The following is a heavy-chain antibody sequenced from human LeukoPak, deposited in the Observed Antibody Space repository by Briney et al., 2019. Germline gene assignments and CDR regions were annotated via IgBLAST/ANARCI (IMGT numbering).Heavy chain of an antibody. CDR3: AKDGYCSSTSCYPAPY. D-gene: IGHD2-2*01. CDR2: ISGSGSGSGGST. J-gene: IGHJ4*02. Sequence: GGSLRLSCAASGFTFSSYAMSWVRQAPGKGLGWVSAISGSGSGSGGSTYYADSVKGRFTISRDNSNNTPYLQMNSLRAEDTAVYYCAKDGYCSSTSCYPAPYWGQGTLVTVSS. CDR1: GFTFSSYA. V-gene: IGHV3-23*01.